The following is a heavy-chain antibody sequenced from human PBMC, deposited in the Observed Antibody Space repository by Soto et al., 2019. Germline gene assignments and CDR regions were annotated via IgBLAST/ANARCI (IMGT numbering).Heavy chain of an antibody. CDR1: GDSYSISTFS. V-gene: IGHV4-30-2*01. CDR2: IYQSGVT. Sequence: SETLSLTCNMSGDSYSISTFSWSWIRQPPGKALQWIGFIYQSGVTSYNPSLASRVSISLDRSNNQFSLRLKSVTAADTAVYFCASSKDDVVAGSVWFDPWGQGTLVTVSS. J-gene: IGHJ5*02. D-gene: IGHD2-21*01. CDR3: ASSKDDVVAGSVWFDP.